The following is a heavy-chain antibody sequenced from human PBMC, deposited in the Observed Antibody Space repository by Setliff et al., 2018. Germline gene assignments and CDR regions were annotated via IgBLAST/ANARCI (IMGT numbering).Heavy chain of an antibody. Sequence: GASVKVSCKASEYTFTSHYMHWVRQAPGLGLEWMGTINPSSGRTSYAQKFQGRVTMTRDTSTSTVYMDMSSLRPEDTAVYYCARDVFPYHYEGAFDIWGQGTMVTVSS. CDR1: EYTFTSHY. CDR2: INPSSGRT. D-gene: IGHD3-22*01. CDR3: ARDVFPYHYEGAFDI. J-gene: IGHJ3*02. V-gene: IGHV1-46*01.